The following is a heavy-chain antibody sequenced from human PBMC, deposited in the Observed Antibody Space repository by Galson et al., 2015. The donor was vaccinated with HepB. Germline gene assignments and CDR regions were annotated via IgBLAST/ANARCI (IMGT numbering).Heavy chain of an antibody. CDR3: ARAWFGELLSYFFDY. V-gene: IGHV3-30*04. Sequence: SLRLSCAASGFTFSTYAMHWVRQAPGKGLEWVAIISYDETNKYYADSVKGRFTISRDNSKNTLHLQMNSLRADDTAVYYCARAWFGELLSYFFDYWGRGTLVTVSS. CDR1: GFTFSTYA. CDR2: ISYDETNK. D-gene: IGHD3-10*01. J-gene: IGHJ2*01.